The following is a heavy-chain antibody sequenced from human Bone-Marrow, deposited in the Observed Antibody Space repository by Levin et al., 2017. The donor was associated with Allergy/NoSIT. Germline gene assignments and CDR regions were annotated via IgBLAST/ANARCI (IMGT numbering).Heavy chain of an antibody. J-gene: IGHJ4*02. Sequence: PGGSLRLSCAVSGIPFSNVWMTWVRQAPGKGLEWVGRIKSETDSGTTDLAAPVKGRFTISRDDSKSTLYLQMSSLKTEDTAVYYCTTGPTRWMESDRLHDYWGQGTLVTVSS. CDR3: TTGPTRWMESDRLHDY. CDR1: GIPFSNVW. D-gene: IGHD3-3*01. V-gene: IGHV3-15*01. CDR2: IKSETDSGTT.